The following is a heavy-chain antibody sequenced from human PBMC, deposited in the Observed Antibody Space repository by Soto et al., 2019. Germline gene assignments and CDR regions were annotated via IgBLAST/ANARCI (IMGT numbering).Heavy chain of an antibody. V-gene: IGHV4-59*01. CDR3: ASGGSCYSRYCYFDY. D-gene: IGHD2-15*01. CDR2: IYYSGST. CDR1: GGCISSYY. Sequence: SLTCTVSGGCISSYYWSWIRQPPGKGLEWIGYIYYSGSTNYNPSLKSRVTISVDTSKNQFSLKLSSVTAADTAVYYCASGGSCYSRYCYFDYWGQGTRVTVSS. J-gene: IGHJ4*02.